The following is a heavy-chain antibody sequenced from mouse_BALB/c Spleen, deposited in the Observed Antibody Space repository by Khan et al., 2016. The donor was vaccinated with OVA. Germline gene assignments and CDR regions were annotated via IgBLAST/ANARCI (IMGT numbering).Heavy chain of an antibody. CDR3: ARSDYVSSYFDN. J-gene: IGHJ2*01. CDR1: GYTFTDYV. CDR2: INPGSGST. D-gene: IGHD1-1*01. Sequence: VQLQESGPELVKPGASVKMSCKASGYTFTDYVISWVKQRTGQGLEWIGAINPGSGSTYYTEKFKGKVILSADKSYNTAYMQLSSLTSEDSAVYFCARSDYVSSYFDNWGKGTTLTVSS. V-gene: IGHV1-77*01.